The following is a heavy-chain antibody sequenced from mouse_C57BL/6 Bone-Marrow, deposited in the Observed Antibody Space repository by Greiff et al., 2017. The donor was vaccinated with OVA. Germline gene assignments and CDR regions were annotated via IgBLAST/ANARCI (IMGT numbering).Heavy chain of an antibody. CDR2: IDPSDSET. V-gene: IGHV1-52*01. CDR3: ARYYGSSPYWYFDV. J-gene: IGHJ1*03. Sequence: VQLQQPGAELVRPGSSVKLSCKASGYTFTSYWMHWVKQRPIQGLEWIGNIDPSDSETHYNQKFKDKATLTVDKSSSTAYMQLSSLTSEDSAVYYCARYYGSSPYWYFDVWGTGTTVTVSS. D-gene: IGHD1-1*01. CDR1: GYTFTSYW.